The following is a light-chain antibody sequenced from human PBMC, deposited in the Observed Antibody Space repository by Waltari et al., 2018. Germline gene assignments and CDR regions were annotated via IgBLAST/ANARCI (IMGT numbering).Light chain of an antibody. Sequence: QSALTQPASVSGSPGQSITISCPGTGSDIGGYNYVSWYQQHPGKAPKVMIYDVFYRPSGVSNRFSGSKSGNTASLTISGLQAEDEADYYCSSYTSSSALVFGTGTKVTVL. CDR2: DVF. CDR1: GSDIGGYNY. CDR3: SSYTSSSALV. V-gene: IGLV2-14*03. J-gene: IGLJ1*01.